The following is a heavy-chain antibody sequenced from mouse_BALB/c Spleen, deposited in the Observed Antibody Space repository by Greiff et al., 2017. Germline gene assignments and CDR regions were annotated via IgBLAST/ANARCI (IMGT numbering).Heavy chain of an antibody. D-gene: IGHD1-2*01. Sequence: EVQGVESGGGLVKPGGSLKLSCAASGFTFSSYAMSWVRQTPEKRLEWVASISSGGSTYYPDSVKGRFTISRDNARNILYLQMSSLRSEETAMYYCARAYYGPYAMDYWGQGTSVTVSS. CDR3: ARAYYGPYAMDY. CDR2: ISSGGST. V-gene: IGHV5-6-5*01. CDR1: GFTFSSYA. J-gene: IGHJ4*01.